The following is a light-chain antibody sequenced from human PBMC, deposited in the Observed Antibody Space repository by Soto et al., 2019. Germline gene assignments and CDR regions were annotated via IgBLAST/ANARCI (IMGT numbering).Light chain of an antibody. CDR2: GAS. CDR3: QTYDRAPFT. J-gene: IGKJ3*01. V-gene: IGKV1-27*01. CDR1: QGISNY. Sequence: DIQMTQSPSSLSAYLGDRVTITCRASQGISNYLAWYQQKPGRLPKLLLFGASTLQSGVPARFSGSGSGTLFTLTINGLLPEDVATYYCQTYDRAPFTFGPGTNVDFK.